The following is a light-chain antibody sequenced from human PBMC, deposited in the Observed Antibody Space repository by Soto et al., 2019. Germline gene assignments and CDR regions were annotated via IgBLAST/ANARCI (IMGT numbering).Light chain of an antibody. J-gene: IGKJ1*01. CDR3: QQYGSSPTT. V-gene: IGKV3-15*01. CDR1: QSFSSN. Sequence: EIVVTQSPATLSVSSGERATLSCRASQSFSSNLAWYQQKPGKAPRLLIYGASTRATGIPARFSGSGSGTEFTLTISSLQPEDFAVYYCQQYGSSPTTFGQGTKVDI. CDR2: GAS.